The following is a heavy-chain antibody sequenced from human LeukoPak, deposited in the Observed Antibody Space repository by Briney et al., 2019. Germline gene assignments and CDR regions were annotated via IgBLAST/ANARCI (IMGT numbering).Heavy chain of an antibody. V-gene: IGHV1-69*04. Sequence: GASVKVSCKASGGTFSSYAISWVRQAPGQGLEWMGRIIPILGIANYAQKFQGRVTITADKSTSTAYMELSSLRSEDTAVYYCARDAVLDAFDIWGQGTMVTVSS. CDR3: ARDAVLDAFDI. D-gene: IGHD2/OR15-2a*01. J-gene: IGHJ3*02. CDR2: IIPILGIA. CDR1: GGTFSSYA.